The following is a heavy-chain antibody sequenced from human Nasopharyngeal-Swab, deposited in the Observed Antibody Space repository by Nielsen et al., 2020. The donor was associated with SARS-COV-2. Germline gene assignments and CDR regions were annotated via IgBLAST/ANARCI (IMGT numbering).Heavy chain of an antibody. CDR1: GFTFDDYA. CDR3: AKEGKHYDILTGYHLYYGMDV. V-gene: IGHV3-9*01. CDR2: ISWNSGSI. J-gene: IGHJ6*02. D-gene: IGHD3-9*01. Sequence: GGSLRLSCAASGFTFDDYAMHWVRQAPGKGLEWVSGISWNSGSIGYADSVKGRFTISRDNAKNSLYLQMNSLRAEDTALYYCAKEGKHYDILTGYHLYYGMDVWGQGTTVTVSS.